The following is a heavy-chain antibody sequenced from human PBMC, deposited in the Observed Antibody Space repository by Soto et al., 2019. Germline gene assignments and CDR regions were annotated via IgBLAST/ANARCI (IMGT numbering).Heavy chain of an antibody. CDR2: ISGRAGNT. Sequence: GGSLRLSCAASGFTFNSYAMSWVRQAPGKGLEWVSGISGRAGNTCYADSVKGRFTISRDNSQNTLYLQMNRLRAEDTAIYYCAKETGGSGCDDGFDIWGQGTMVTVSS. D-gene: IGHD6-19*01. J-gene: IGHJ3*02. CDR3: AKETGGSGCDDGFDI. CDR1: GFTFNSYA. V-gene: IGHV3-23*01.